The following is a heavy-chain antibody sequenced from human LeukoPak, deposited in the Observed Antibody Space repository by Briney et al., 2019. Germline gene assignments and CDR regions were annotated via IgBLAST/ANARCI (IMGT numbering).Heavy chain of an antibody. V-gene: IGHV1-24*01. J-gene: IGHJ4*02. Sequence: GASVKVSCKVSGYTLTELSMHWVRQAPGKGLEWMGGFDPEDGETIYAQKFQGRVTMTEDTSTDTAYMELSSLRSDDTAVYYCARSPRYCSGGSCYSGYWGQGTLVTVSS. CDR1: GYTLTELS. CDR3: ARSPRYCSGGSCYSGY. CDR2: FDPEDGET. D-gene: IGHD2-15*01.